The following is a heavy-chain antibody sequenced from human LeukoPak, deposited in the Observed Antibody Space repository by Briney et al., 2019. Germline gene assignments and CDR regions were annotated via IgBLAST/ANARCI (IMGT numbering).Heavy chain of an antibody. Sequence: PGGSLRLSCAASGFTFSRYWMHWVRQAPGKGLVWVSRIQSDGSSTSHADSVKGRFTISRDNAKNTLYLQMNTLRAEDTAVYYCARGYAGLDVWGQGTTVTVSS. CDR1: GFTFSRYW. CDR2: IQSDGSST. V-gene: IGHV3-74*01. CDR3: ARGYAGLDV. D-gene: IGHD3-16*01. J-gene: IGHJ6*02.